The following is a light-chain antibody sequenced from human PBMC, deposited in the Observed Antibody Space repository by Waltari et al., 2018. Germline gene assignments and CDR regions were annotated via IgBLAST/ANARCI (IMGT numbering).Light chain of an antibody. CDR3: QQYYSRPLT. V-gene: IGKV4-1*01. CDR2: WAS. CDR1: QSVLYNSNNFDY. Sequence: DIVMTQSPDSLAVSLGERATLNCTSSQSVLYNSNNFDYLAWYQQKPGQPPKLPFYWASTRESGVPDRFSGSGSGTEFTLTINSLQAEDVAIYYCQQYYSRPLTFGGGTRVEIK. J-gene: IGKJ4*01.